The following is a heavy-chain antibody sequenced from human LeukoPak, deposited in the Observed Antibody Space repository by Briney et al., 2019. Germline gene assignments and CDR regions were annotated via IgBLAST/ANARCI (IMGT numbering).Heavy chain of an antibody. CDR1: GYTFTSYS. V-gene: IGHV1-18*04. J-gene: IGHJ4*02. Sequence: VASVKVSCKASGYTFTSYSISWVRRAPGQGLEWMGWISPNNGNANYAQTLQGRVTMTTDPSTSTAYMELRSLRSDDTALYYCARVMIMFGGVEGSLDYWGQGTPVTVSS. CDR3: ARVMIMFGGVEGSLDY. CDR2: ISPNNGNA. D-gene: IGHD3-16*01.